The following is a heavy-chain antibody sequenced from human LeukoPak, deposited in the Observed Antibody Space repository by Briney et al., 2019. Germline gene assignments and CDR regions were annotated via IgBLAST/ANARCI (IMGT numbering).Heavy chain of an antibody. CDR1: GYTFTGYY. V-gene: IGHV1-2*02. D-gene: IGHD6-19*01. CDR3: ARDSIAVAGISFDY. CDR2: INPNSGGT. J-gene: IGHJ4*02. Sequence: ASVKVSCKASGYTFTGYYMHWVRQAPGQGLEWMGWINPNSGGTNYAQKFQGRVTMTRDTSISTAYMELSRLRSDDTAVYYCARDSIAVAGISFDYWGQGTLVTVSS.